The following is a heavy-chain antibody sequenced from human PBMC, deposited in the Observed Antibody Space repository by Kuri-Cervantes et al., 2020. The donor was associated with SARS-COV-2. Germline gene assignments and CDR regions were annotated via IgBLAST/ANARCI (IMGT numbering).Heavy chain of an antibody. Sequence: ASVKVSCKASGYTFTSYAMHWVRQAPGQRLEWMGSINTYNGNTNYAQIIQGRVTMTTDTSTNTAFMELRSLRPFDTAVYYCARSHTLYGGNSSPWDYWGQGTLVTVSS. CDR2: INTYNGNT. J-gene: IGHJ4*02. D-gene: IGHD4-23*01. CDR1: GYTFTSYA. V-gene: IGHV1-3*04. CDR3: ARSHTLYGGNSSPWDY.